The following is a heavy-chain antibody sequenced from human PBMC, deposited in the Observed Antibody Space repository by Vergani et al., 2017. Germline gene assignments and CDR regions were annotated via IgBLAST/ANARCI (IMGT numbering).Heavy chain of an antibody. CDR2: IIPIFGTA. CDR3: ASPQPAAELWSVRRGPCDY. Sequence: QVQLVQSGAEVKKPGSSVKVSCKASGGTFSSYAISWVRQAPGQGLEWMGGIIPIFGTANYAQKFQGRVTITADESTSTAYMELSSLRSEDTAVYYCASPQPAAELWSVRRGPCDYWGQGTLVTVSS. D-gene: IGHD2-21*01. CDR1: GGTFSSYA. J-gene: IGHJ4*02. V-gene: IGHV1-69*01.